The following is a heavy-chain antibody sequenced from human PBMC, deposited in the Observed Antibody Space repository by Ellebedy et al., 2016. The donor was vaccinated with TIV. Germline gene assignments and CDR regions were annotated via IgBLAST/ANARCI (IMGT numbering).Heavy chain of an antibody. CDR1: GYSISSFY. Sequence: MPSETLSLPCTVSGYSISSFYWSWIRQSPGRGLEWIGYIYYSGDTNYNPSLKSRVTITIDRSRTQFSLKLTSVTAADTAVYYGATRIEPKGGGWFDPWGPGTLVTVSS. CDR2: IYYSGDT. D-gene: IGHD1-26*01. J-gene: IGHJ5*02. CDR3: ATRIEPKGGGWFDP. V-gene: IGHV4-59*08.